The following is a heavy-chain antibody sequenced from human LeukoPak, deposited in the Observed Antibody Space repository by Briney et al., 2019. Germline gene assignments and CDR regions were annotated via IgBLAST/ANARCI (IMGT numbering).Heavy chain of an antibody. V-gene: IGHV1-8*01. CDR1: GYTFTSYD. J-gene: IGHJ6*03. CDR3: ARARRIVVVPAASRDNYYYYMDV. Sequence: GASVKVSCKASGYTFTSYDINWVRQATGQGLEWMGWMNPNSGNTGYAQKFQGRVTMTRNTSISTAYMELSSLRSEDTALYYCARARRIVVVPAASRDNYYYYMDVWGKGTTVTVSS. D-gene: IGHD2-2*01. CDR2: MNPNSGNT.